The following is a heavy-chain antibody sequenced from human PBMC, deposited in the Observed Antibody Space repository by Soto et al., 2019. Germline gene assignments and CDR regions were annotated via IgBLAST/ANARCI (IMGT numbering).Heavy chain of an antibody. Sequence: QLQLQESGPGLVKPSETLSLTCTVSGGSISSYYWSWVRQPPGKGLEWIGSIFYSGRTYYNPSLKSRVTITVDPSKRQSALNLGSVSAADTALYFCAIHFAQVTYYYCQDVWGEGTTVTVSS. V-gene: IGHV4-39*01. D-gene: IGHD2-21*02. CDR3: AIHFAQVTYYYCQDV. CDR2: IFYSGRT. J-gene: IGHJ6*03. CDR1: GGSISSYY.